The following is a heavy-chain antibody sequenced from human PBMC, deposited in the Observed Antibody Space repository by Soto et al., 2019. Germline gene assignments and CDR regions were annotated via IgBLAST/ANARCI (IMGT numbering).Heavy chain of an antibody. CDR3: ARGRYCSGGSCVPFDY. V-gene: IGHV4-34*01. D-gene: IGHD2-15*01. CDR2: INHSGST. Sequence: KPSETLSLTCAVYGGSFSGYYWSWIRQPPGKGLEWIGEINHSGSTNYNPSLKSRVTISVDTSKNQFSLKLSSVTAADTAVYYCARGRYCSGGSCVPFDYWGQGTLVTVSS. CDR1: GGSFSGYY. J-gene: IGHJ4*02.